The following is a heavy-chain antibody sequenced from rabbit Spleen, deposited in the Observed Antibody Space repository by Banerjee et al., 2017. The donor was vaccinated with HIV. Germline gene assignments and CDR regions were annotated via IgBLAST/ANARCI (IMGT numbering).Heavy chain of an antibody. CDR3: ARDGSGGISYYFNL. CDR1: GFSFSSGYD. V-gene: IGHV1S45*01. CDR2: INASTGKP. J-gene: IGHJ4*01. D-gene: IGHD1-1*01. Sequence: QEQLVESGGGLVQPEGSLTLTCTASGFSFSSGYDMCWVRQAPGKGLQWIACINASTGKPVYATWASGRFSISRTSSTTVTLRMTSLTAADTATYFCARDGSGGISYYFNLWGQGTLVTVS.